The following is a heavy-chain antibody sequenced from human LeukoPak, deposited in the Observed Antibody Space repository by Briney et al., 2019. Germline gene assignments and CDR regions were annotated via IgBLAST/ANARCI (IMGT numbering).Heavy chain of an antibody. CDR1: GYSFTSYW. J-gene: IGHJ4*02. D-gene: IGHD6-19*01. Sequence: GESLKISCKGSGYSFTSYWIGWVRQMHGKGLEWIRIIYAGDFDTSYSPSFRAEVTIPADKPITTAYLQWSSLEAWNPPMFYVARHARGDSGWFNWGQGTLVTVSS. V-gene: IGHV5-51*01. CDR2: IYAGDFDT. CDR3: ARHARGDSGWFN.